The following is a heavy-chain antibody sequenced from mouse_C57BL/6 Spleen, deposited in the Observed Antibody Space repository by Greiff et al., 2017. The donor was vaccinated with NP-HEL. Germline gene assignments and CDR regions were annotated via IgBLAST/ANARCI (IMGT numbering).Heavy chain of an antibody. Sequence: VQLQQSGAELVKPGASVKLSCTASGFNIKDYYMHWVKQRTEQGLEWIGRIDPEDGETKYAPEFQGKATITADTSSNTAYLQLSSLTSEDTAVYYCAWESYGYDVPYWGQGTLVTVSA. D-gene: IGHD2-2*01. CDR3: AWESYGYDVPY. J-gene: IGHJ3*01. V-gene: IGHV14-2*01. CDR2: IDPEDGET. CDR1: GFNIKDYY.